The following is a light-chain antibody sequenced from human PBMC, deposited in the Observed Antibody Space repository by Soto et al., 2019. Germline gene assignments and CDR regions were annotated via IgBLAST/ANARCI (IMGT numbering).Light chain of an antibody. V-gene: IGLV2-14*03. J-gene: IGLJ1*01. Sequence: QSVLTQPASVSGSPGKSNTISCTGTSSDVGGYNHVSWYQHYPGKAPKLKIYDVTNRPSGVSNRFSGSKSGNTASLTISGLQAEDEADYFCSSYTRSTIYVFGTGTKVTVL. CDR2: DVT. CDR1: SSDVGGYNH. CDR3: SSYTRSTIYV.